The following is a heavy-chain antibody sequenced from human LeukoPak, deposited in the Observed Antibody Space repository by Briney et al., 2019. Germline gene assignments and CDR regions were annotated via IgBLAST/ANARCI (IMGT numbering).Heavy chain of an antibody. CDR2: INQDGTNQ. V-gene: IGHV3-7*01. CDR1: GFPFSGYW. Sequence: PGGSLRLSCVVSGFPFSGYWMDWVRQAPGKGMEWVANINQDGTNQYYAASVKGRFSISRDNAKNSLYLQLNSLRAEDTGVYYCSRSLDYLGQGALVTVSS. CDR3: SRSLDY. J-gene: IGHJ4*02.